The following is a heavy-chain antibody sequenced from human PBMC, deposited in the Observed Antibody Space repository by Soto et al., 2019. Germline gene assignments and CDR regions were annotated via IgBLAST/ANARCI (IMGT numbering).Heavy chain of an antibody. Sequence: QVQLVQSGAEVKKPGASVKVSCKASGYTFTSYGISWVRQAPGQGLEWMGWISAYNGNTNYAQKLQGKVTMTTDTSPSTAYMERRSLRSDDTAVYYCARVDIVATPHDYWGQGTLVTVSS. CDR2: ISAYNGNT. V-gene: IGHV1-18*01. CDR1: GYTFTSYG. D-gene: IGHD5-12*01. CDR3: ARVDIVATPHDY. J-gene: IGHJ4*02.